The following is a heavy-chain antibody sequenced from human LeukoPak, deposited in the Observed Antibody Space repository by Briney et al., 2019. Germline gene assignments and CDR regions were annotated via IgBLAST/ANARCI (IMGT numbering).Heavy chain of an antibody. CDR3: ARDKFIAVAGTFDY. V-gene: IGHV4-39*02. Sequence: SETLSLTCIVSGGSISSSSYYWGWIRQPPGKGLEWIGSIYYSGSTYYNPSLKSRVTISVDTSKNQFSLKLSSVTAADTAVYYCARDKFIAVAGTFDYWGQGTLVTVSS. CDR2: IYYSGST. J-gene: IGHJ4*02. D-gene: IGHD6-19*01. CDR1: GGSISSSSYY.